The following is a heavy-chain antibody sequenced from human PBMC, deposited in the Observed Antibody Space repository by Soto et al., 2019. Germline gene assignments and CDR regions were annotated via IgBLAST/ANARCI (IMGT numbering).Heavy chain of an antibody. CDR1: GFTFSSYE. Sequence: GGSLRLSCAASGFTFSSYEMNWVRQAPGKGMVWVSYISSSGSTIYYADSVKGRFTISRVNAKNALYLQLNSLRAEDTAVYYCARVWHFVLDYWDRGTLVTVSS. CDR3: ARVWHFVLDY. CDR2: ISSSGSTI. V-gene: IGHV3-48*03. J-gene: IGHJ4*01. D-gene: IGHD3-3*02.